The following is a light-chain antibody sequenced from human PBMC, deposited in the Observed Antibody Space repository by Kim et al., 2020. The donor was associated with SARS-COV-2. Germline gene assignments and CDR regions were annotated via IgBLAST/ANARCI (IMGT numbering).Light chain of an antibody. V-gene: IGKV2-30*02. CDR3: MEGTDWPHN. J-gene: IGKJ2*01. CDR2: QVS. CDR1: QSLVHREGKNY. Sequence: QPASKTCRSSQSLVHREGKNYLTWFQQRAGQSPRRLIYQVSNRDYGVTDRFGGSGSGTDGTLRISRMEGEDVGVYHCMEGTDWPHNFGEGTKLEI.